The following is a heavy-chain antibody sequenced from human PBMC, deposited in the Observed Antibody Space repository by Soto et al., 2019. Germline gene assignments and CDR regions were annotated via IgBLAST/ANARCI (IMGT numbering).Heavy chain of an antibody. CDR1: GFTFRSYA. J-gene: IGHJ4*02. V-gene: IGHV3-30*09. CDR2: ISNDGRIK. CDR3: ARYGGSSSPAPRQFEY. D-gene: IGHD6-6*01. Sequence: QVQLVESGGGVVQPGRSLRLSRAASGFTFRSYAMHLVRQAPGKGLEWVAVISNDGRIKYYADSVKGRVAVSRESSQNTLDLQLESLTAEDTALYYCARYGGSSSPAPRQFEYWGRGTLVKVSS.